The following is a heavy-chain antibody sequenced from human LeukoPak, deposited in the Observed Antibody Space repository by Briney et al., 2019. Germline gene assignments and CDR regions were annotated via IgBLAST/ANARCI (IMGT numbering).Heavy chain of an antibody. J-gene: IGHJ4*02. V-gene: IGHV3-21*04. Sequence: PGGSLRLSCAASGFTFRTYSMNWVRQAPGKGLEWVSSTSSTSSHIYYADSVKGRFTISGDNAKNSLYLQMTSLRAEDTAVYYCASRGHVGSGTYSPHDYWGQGTLVSVSS. CDR3: ASRGHVGSGTYSPHDY. D-gene: IGHD3-10*01. CDR2: TSSTSSHI. CDR1: GFTFRTYS.